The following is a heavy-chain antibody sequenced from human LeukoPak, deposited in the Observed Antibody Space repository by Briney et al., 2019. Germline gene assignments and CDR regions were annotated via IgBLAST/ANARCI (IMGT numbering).Heavy chain of an antibody. CDR1: GYTFTSYG. Sequence: ASVKVSCKASGYTFTSYGISWVRQAPGQGLEWMGWISAYNGNTNYAQKLQGRVTMTTDTSTSTAYMELRSLRSDDTAVHYCARDVGYCSGGSCYPQTLDYWGQGTLVTVSS. CDR2: ISAYNGNT. J-gene: IGHJ4*02. CDR3: ARDVGYCSGGSCYPQTLDY. V-gene: IGHV1-18*01. D-gene: IGHD2-15*01.